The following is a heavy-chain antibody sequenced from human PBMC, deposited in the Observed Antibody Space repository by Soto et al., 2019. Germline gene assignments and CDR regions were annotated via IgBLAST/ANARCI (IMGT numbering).Heavy chain of an antibody. Sequence: PGGSLRLSCAGSGFTFSNSWMNWVRQAPGKGLEWVATIKEDGSLQFYLDSVKGRFTISRDNAKKSVYLQMNSLRSEDTAVYYCSRIRVHWGQGVLVTVSS. CDR2: IKEDGSLQ. J-gene: IGHJ4*02. CDR1: GFTFSNSW. V-gene: IGHV3-7*01. CDR3: SRIRVH.